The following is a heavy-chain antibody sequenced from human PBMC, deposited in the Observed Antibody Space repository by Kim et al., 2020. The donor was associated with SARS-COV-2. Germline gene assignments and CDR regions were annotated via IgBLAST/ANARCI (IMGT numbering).Heavy chain of an antibody. J-gene: IGHJ5*02. V-gene: IGHV4-39*01. CDR3: ARQSRFTINWFDP. D-gene: IGHD3-10*01. Sequence: SNPSLKSRVTISVDTSKNQFSLKLSSVTAADTAVYYCARQSRFTINWFDPWGQGTLVTVSS.